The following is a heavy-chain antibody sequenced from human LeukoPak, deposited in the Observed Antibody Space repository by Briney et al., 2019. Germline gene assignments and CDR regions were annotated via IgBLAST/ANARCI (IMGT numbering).Heavy chain of an antibody. CDR3: TTVYYWGQQPSLEVLDY. V-gene: IGHV3-15*01. CDR1: GFTFSNAW. D-gene: IGHD3-22*01. J-gene: IGHJ4*02. Sequence: PGGSLRLSCAASGFTFSNAWMSWVRQAPGKGLEWVGRIKSKTDGGTTDYAAPVKGRFTISRDDSKNTLYLQMNSLKTEDTAVYHCTTVYYWGQQPSLEVLDYWGQGTLVTVSS. CDR2: IKSKTDGGTT.